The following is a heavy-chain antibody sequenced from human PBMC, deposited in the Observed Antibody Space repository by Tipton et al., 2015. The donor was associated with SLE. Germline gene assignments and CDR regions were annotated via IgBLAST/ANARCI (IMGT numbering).Heavy chain of an antibody. Sequence: TLSLTCAVYGVSFSTYFWSWIRQSPGKGLEWIGDTDRSGNTNYKASLKSRVTISVDTSKNQFSLRLISVTGADTAVYYCARHSYRGGLYYFDYWGQGILVTVSS. V-gene: IGHV4-34*01. CDR1: GVSFSTYF. D-gene: IGHD3-16*02. CDR3: ARHSYRGGLYYFDY. J-gene: IGHJ4*02. CDR2: TDRSGNT.